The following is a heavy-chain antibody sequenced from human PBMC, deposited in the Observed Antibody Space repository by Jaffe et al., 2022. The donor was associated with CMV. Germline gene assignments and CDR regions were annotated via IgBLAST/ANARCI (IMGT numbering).Heavy chain of an antibody. CDR3: ARIQAAGATTLWFDP. D-gene: IGHD1-26*01. Sequence: QVTLRESGPALVKPTQTLTLTCTFSGFSLSTSGMCVSWIRQPPGKALEWLARIDWDDDKYYSTSLKTRLTISKDTSKNQVVLTMTNMDPVDTATYYCARIQAAGATTLWFDPWGQGTLVTVSS. CDR2: IDWDDDK. V-gene: IGHV2-70*15. J-gene: IGHJ5*02. CDR1: GFSLSTSGMC.